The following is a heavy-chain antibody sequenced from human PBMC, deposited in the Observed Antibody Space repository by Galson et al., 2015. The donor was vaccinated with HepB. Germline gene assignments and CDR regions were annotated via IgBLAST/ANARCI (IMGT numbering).Heavy chain of an antibody. Sequence: SLRLSCAASGFTFDNYAMTWVRQAPGKGLEWVSAVSVDGGATYHADSVKSRFNISRDNSKNTLYLQMNSLTAEDTAVYYCARVDGAVAGFDYWGQGTLVTVSS. CDR1: GFTFDNYA. CDR2: VSVDGGAT. D-gene: IGHD6-19*01. CDR3: ARVDGAVAGFDY. V-gene: IGHV3-23*01. J-gene: IGHJ4*02.